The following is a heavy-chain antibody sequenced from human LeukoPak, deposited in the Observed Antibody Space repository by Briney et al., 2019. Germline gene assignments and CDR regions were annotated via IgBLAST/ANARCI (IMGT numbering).Heavy chain of an antibody. CDR3: AKGTEGYLRHEH. CDR2: IYYTGST. D-gene: IGHD2-15*01. V-gene: IGHV4-59*01. J-gene: IGHJ1*01. Sequence: SETLSLTCTVSGDSTSDSYWTWLRQPPGEGLEYIGFIYYTGSTTYSPSLRGRVTISLDKSKSRFSLKLNSVTTADTAVYFCAKGTEGYLRHEHWGQGALVTVSS. CDR1: GDSTSDSY.